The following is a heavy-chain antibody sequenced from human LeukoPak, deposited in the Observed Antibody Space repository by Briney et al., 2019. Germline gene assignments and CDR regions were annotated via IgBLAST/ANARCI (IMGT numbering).Heavy chain of an antibody. CDR1: GITLSNYG. J-gene: IGHJ3*01. V-gene: IGHV3-23*01. CDR2: ITANGGYT. D-gene: IGHD4-17*01. CDR3: AKDPNGDYIGAFDF. Sequence: QPGGSLRLSCAVSGITLSNYGMSWVRQAPGKGLEWVSAITANGGYTLYADAVKGRFTVSRDNSKNTLYLQINSLRPEDTAMYYCAKDPNGDYIGAFDFWGQGTMVTVSS.